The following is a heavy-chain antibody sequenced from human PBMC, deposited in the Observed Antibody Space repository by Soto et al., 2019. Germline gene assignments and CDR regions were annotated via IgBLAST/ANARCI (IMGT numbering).Heavy chain of an antibody. CDR2: ISSSSSTI. Sequence: GGCLRLSCAASGFTFSSYSMNWVRQAPGKGLEWVSYISSSSSTIYYADSVKGRFTISRDNAKNSLYLQMNSLRDEDTAVYYCARDRSYYDFWSGYPNWFDPWGQGTLVTVSS. D-gene: IGHD3-3*01. J-gene: IGHJ5*02. CDR3: ARDRSYYDFWSGYPNWFDP. CDR1: GFTFSSYS. V-gene: IGHV3-48*02.